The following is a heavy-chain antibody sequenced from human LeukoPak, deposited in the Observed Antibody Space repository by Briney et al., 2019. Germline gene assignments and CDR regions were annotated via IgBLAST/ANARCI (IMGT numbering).Heavy chain of an antibody. Sequence: GGSLRLSCVASGFSFSSYTMTWVRQAPGKGLEWVANIKKDGSEKYYVDSVKGRFTISRDNAKKSLYLQMNSLGAEDTAVYYCARHLSGIAGYTYGRGIDYWGQGTLLTVSS. J-gene: IGHJ4*02. D-gene: IGHD5-18*01. CDR3: ARHLSGIAGYTYGRGIDY. CDR2: IKKDGSEK. V-gene: IGHV3-7*01. CDR1: GFSFSSYT.